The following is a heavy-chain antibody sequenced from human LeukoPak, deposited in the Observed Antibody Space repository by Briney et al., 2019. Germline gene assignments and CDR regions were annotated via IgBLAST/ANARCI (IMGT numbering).Heavy chain of an antibody. CDR3: AKSSGGDWGIFDY. Sequence: GGSLILSCAASGFTFSSCSMSWVRQAAGKGLEWVSAISCSGCSTYYADSVKGRFTIPEHNSKTTLYPQMTSLRAEDPAVYYCAKSSGGDWGIFDYWGQGTLVTVSS. D-gene: IGHD2-21*01. V-gene: IGHV3-23*01. J-gene: IGHJ4*02. CDR2: ISCSGCST. CDR1: GFTFSSCS.